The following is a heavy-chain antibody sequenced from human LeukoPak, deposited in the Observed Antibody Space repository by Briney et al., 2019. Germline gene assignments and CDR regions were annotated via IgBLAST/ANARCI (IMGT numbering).Heavy chain of an antibody. J-gene: IGHJ4*02. CDR2: IIPIFGTA. Sequence: SVKVSCKASGGTLSGYAISWVRQAPGQGLEWMGGIIPIFGTANYAQKFQGRVTITADESTSTAYLELSSLRSEDTAVYYCASLSGTAINYWGQGTLVTVSS. CDR3: ASLSGTAINY. D-gene: IGHD5-18*01. CDR1: GGTLSGYA. V-gene: IGHV1-69*13.